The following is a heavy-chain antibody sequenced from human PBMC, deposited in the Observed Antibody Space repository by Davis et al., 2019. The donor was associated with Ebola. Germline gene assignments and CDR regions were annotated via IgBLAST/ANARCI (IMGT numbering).Heavy chain of an antibody. V-gene: IGHV4-59*01. CDR1: GGSISSYY. J-gene: IGHJ6*02. CDR3: ASSSTPRGGVYYYGMDV. CDR2: IYYSGST. D-gene: IGHD6-13*01. Sequence: PSETLSLTCTVSGGSISSYYWSWIRQPPGKGLEWIGYIYYSGSTNYNPSLKSRVTISVDTSKNQFSLKLSSVTAADTAVYYCASSSTPRGGVYYYGMDVWGQGTTVTVSS.